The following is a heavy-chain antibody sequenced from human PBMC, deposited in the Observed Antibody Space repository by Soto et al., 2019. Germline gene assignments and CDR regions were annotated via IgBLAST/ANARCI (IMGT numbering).Heavy chain of an antibody. Sequence: GASVKVSCKASGYTFTSYGISWVRQAPGQGLEWMGWISAYNGNTNYAQKLQGRVTMTTDTSTSTAYMELRSLRSDDTAVYYCARDAVQGPGPLYYYYYMDVWGKGTTVTVSS. CDR2: ISAYNGNT. J-gene: IGHJ6*03. D-gene: IGHD3-10*01. V-gene: IGHV1-18*01. CDR3: ARDAVQGPGPLYYYYYMDV. CDR1: GYTFTSYG.